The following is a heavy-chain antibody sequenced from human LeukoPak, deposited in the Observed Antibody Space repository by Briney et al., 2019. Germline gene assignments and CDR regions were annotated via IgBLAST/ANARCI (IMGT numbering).Heavy chain of an antibody. V-gene: IGHV4-34*01. CDR3: ARGRTVTTRRWFDP. CDR2: INHSGST. Sequence: SETLSLTCAVYGGSFSGYYWSWIRQPPGKGLEWIGEINHSGSTNYNPSLKSRVTISVDPSKNQFSLKLSSVTAADTAVYYCARGRTVTTRRWFDPWGQGTLVTVSS. J-gene: IGHJ5*02. CDR1: GGSFSGYY. D-gene: IGHD4-17*01.